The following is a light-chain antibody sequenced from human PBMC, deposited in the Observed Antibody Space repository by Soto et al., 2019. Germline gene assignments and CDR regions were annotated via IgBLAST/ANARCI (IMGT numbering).Light chain of an antibody. CDR3: QQRSDWPPIT. J-gene: IGKJ5*01. Sequence: DTVLTQSPATLSLSPGETATLSCRASQSVRSHLAWYQQRPGQPPRLLIYDAFYRATGVPLRFSGSGSGTEFTLTISSLESGDSAIYYCQQRSDWPPITFGQGTRLEIK. V-gene: IGKV3-11*01. CDR2: DAF. CDR1: QSVRSH.